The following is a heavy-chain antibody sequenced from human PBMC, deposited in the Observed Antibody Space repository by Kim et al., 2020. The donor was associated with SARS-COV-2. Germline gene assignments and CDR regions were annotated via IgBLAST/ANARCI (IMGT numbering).Heavy chain of an antibody. CDR2: ISGSGGST. J-gene: IGHJ4*02. CDR1: GFTFSSYA. V-gene: IGHV3-23*01. CDR3: AILGFMIVVAYYPDPFDY. D-gene: IGHD3-22*01. Sequence: GGSLRLSCAASGFTFSSYAMSWVRQAPGKGLEWVSAISGSGGSTYYADSVKGRFTISRDNSKNTLYLQMNSLRAEDTAVYYCAILGFMIVVAYYPDPFDYWGQGTLVTVSS.